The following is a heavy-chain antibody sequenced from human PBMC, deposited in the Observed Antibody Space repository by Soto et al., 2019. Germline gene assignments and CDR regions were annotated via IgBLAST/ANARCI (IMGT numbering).Heavy chain of an antibody. CDR1: GYTFTSYG. D-gene: IGHD3-10*01. V-gene: IGHV1-18*01. CDR3: ARGGSPTFPTGDYYYYYMDV. Sequence: QVPLVQSGAEVKKPGASVKVSCKASGYTFTSYGISWVRQAPGQGLEWMGWISAYNGNTNYAQKLQGRVTMTTDTSTSTAYMELRSLRSDDTAVYYCARGGSPTFPTGDYYYYYMDVWGKGTTVTVSS. CDR2: ISAYNGNT. J-gene: IGHJ6*03.